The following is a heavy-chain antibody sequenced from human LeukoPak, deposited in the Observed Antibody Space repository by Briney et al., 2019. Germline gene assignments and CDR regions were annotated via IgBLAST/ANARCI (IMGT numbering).Heavy chain of an antibody. D-gene: IGHD3-10*01. J-gene: IGHJ6*04. CDR2: IIPIFGTA. CDR3: ASSYSGYYYYGMDV. CDR1: GGTFSSYA. Sequence: SAKVSCKASGGTFSSYAISWVRQAPGQGLEWMGGIIPIFGTANYAQKFQGRVTITADESTSTAYMELSSLRSEDTAVYYCASSYSGYYYYGMDVWGKGTTVTVSS. V-gene: IGHV1-69*01.